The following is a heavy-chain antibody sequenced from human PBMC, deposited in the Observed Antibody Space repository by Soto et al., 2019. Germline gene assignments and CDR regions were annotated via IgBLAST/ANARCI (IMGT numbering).Heavy chain of an antibody. D-gene: IGHD1-26*01. CDR1: GFTLISYW. V-gene: IGHV3-74*01. CDR2: IDRDEGVT. Sequence: PGGSLRLSCAASGFTLISYWVHWVRQAPGKGLVWVSCIDRDEGVTTYADSVKGRFTISRDNSKNTLYLQMNSLRAEDTAVYYCAKVMGLVGATAYWGQGTLVTVS. CDR3: AKVMGLVGATAY. J-gene: IGHJ4*02.